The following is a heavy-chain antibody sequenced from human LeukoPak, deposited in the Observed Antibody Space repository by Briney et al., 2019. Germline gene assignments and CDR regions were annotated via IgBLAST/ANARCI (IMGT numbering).Heavy chain of an antibody. D-gene: IGHD3-10*01. CDR1: GYSISSGYY. Sequence: SETLSLTCTVSGYSISSGYYWGWIRQPPGKGLEWIGSIYHSGSIYYNPSLKSRVTISVDTSKNQFSLKLSSVTAADTAVYYCARDGDYYGSGSYYRPYYFDYWGQGTLVTVSP. CDR3: ARDGDYYGSGSYYRPYYFDY. CDR2: IYHSGSI. J-gene: IGHJ4*02. V-gene: IGHV4-38-2*02.